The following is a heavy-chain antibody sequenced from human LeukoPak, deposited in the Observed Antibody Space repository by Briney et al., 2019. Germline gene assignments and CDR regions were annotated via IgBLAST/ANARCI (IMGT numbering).Heavy chain of an antibody. CDR1: GFTFDDYA. CDR2: ISWNSGSI. Sequence: GGSLRLSCAASGFTFDDYAMHWVRHAPGKGLEWVSGISWNSGSIGYADSVKGRFTISRDNAKNSLYLQMNSLRAEDTALYYCAKEGGYSYGYYFDYWGQGTLVTVSS. V-gene: IGHV3-9*01. J-gene: IGHJ4*02. D-gene: IGHD5-18*01. CDR3: AKEGGYSYGYYFDY.